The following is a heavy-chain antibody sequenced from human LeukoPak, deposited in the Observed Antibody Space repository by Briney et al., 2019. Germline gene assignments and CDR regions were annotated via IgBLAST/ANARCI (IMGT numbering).Heavy chain of an antibody. D-gene: IGHD5/OR15-5a*01. V-gene: IGHV1-2*02. Sequence: RASVKVSCKASGYSFTGYYIHWVRQAPGQGLEWMGWINPKNGDTKYVERFQGRVTMSRDTSITTAFMDLGSLAADDTAVYYCAMRSVYHHRGDVFDVWGQGTMVTVSS. CDR3: AMRSVYHHRGDVFDV. J-gene: IGHJ3*01. CDR2: INPKNGDT. CDR1: GYSFTGYY.